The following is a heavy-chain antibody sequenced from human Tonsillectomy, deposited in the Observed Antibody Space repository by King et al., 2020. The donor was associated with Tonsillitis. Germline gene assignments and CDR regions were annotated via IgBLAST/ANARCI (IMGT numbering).Heavy chain of an antibody. J-gene: IGHJ6*03. D-gene: IGHD5-12*01. V-gene: IGHV4-59*01. Sequence: QLQESGSGLVKPSETLSLTCTVSGGSISNYYWSWIRQTPGKGLEWIGYIYYSGITNYNPSFKSRVTISLDTSKNQFSLNLSSVTAADTAVYYCARVKVATILNYYFYMDVWGKGTTVTVSS. CDR3: ARVKVATILNYYFYMDV. CDR2: IYYSGIT. CDR1: GGSISNYY.